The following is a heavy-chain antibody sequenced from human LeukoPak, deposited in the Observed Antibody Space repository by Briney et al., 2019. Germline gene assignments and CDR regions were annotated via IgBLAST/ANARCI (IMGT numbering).Heavy chain of an antibody. CDR1: GYRFTSYW. Sequence: GASLKISFQGSGYRFTSYWIGWVRQMPGKGLEWMGIIYPGGSDTRYSPSFQGQVTISADKSISTAYLQWSSLKASDTAMYYCARQEGPDYGEYFDYWGQGTLVTVSS. D-gene: IGHD4-17*01. V-gene: IGHV5-51*01. CDR2: IYPGGSDT. CDR3: ARQEGPDYGEYFDY. J-gene: IGHJ4*02.